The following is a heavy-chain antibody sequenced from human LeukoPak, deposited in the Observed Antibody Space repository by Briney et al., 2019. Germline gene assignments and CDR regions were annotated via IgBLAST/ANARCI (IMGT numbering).Heavy chain of an antibody. J-gene: IGHJ5*02. D-gene: IGHD2-2*01. CDR3: ARHVVVVPDAIWFDP. CDR1: GGSISSYY. Sequence: SEALSLTCTVAGGSISSYYWSWIRQPPGKGLEWIGYIYTSGSTNYNPSLKSRVTISVDTSKNQYSLKLSPVTAADTAVYYCARHVVVVPDAIWFDPWGPGTLVTVSS. CDR2: IYTSGST. V-gene: IGHV4-4*09.